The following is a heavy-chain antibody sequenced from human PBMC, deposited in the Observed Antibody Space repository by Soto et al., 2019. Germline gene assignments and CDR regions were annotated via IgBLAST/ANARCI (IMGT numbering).Heavy chain of an antibody. J-gene: IGHJ4*02. D-gene: IGHD3-10*01. CDR3: VRGRCGDKVDS. Sequence: QVQLQESGPGLVKPSQTLSLTCTVSGGSISTVNYWWSWIRQSPHMGLEWIWHIYNGGSTSNNPSHESRVTISVATSKTQLTLTLSSVSAADAAVYYCVRGRCGDKVDSWGQGTLVTVSS. CDR2: IYNGGST. CDR1: GGSISTVNYW. V-gene: IGHV4-30-4*01.